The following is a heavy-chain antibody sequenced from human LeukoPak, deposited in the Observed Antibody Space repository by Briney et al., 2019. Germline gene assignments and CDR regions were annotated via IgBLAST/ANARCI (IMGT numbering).Heavy chain of an antibody. CDR1: GFTFSSYG. D-gene: IGHD6-19*01. Sequence: GGSLRLSCAASGFTFSSYGMHWVGQAPGKGLEWVAVISYDGSNKYYADSVKGRFTISRDNSRNTLYLQMSNLRPEDTAVYYCAKETSSGWHNLDYWGQGTLVTVSS. J-gene: IGHJ4*02. CDR2: ISYDGSNK. CDR3: AKETSSGWHNLDY. V-gene: IGHV3-30*18.